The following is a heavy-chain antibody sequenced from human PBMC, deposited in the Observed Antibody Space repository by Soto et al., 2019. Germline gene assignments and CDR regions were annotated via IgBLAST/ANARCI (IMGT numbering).Heavy chain of an antibody. V-gene: IGHV3-33*01. J-gene: IGHJ4*02. CDR3: ARDPFRGYQLLSFDY. Sequence: GGSLRLSCAASGFTFSSYGMHWVRQAPGKGLEWVAVIWYDGSNKYYADSVKGRFTISRDNSKNTLYLQMNSLRAEDTAVYYCARDPFRGYQLLSFDYWGQGTLVTVSS. CDR2: IWYDGSNK. CDR1: GFTFSSYG. D-gene: IGHD2-2*01.